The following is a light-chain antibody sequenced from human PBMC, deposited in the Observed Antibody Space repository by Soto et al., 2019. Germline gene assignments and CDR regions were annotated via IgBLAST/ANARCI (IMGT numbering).Light chain of an antibody. CDR2: AAS. V-gene: IGKV1-8*01. Sequence: AIRMTQSPSSLSASTGERVTITCLASQGIISYLAWYQQKPGKAPKLLIYAASTLQSGVPSRFSGSGSGTDFTLTISCLQSEDFATYYCQQYYSYPRTFGQGTKLEIK. CDR1: QGIISY. J-gene: IGKJ2*01. CDR3: QQYYSYPRT.